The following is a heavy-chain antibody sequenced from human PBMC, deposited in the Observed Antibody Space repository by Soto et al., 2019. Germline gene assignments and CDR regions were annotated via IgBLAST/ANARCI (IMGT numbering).Heavy chain of an antibody. CDR1: DDSINSDKYY. CDR2: INHSGNT. CDR3: ARGWGYSYGGTWFGY. Sequence: SETLSLTCSVSDDSINSDKYYWVWIRQPTGKGLEWIGDINHSGNTNYNPSLQSRVTISVDTSKNQFSLKLSSVTAADTAVYYCARGWGYSYGGTWFGYWGQGTLVTVPQ. J-gene: IGHJ4*02. V-gene: IGHV4-39*07. D-gene: IGHD5-18*01.